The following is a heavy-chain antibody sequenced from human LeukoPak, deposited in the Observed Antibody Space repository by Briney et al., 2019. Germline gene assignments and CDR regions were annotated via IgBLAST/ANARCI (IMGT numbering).Heavy chain of an antibody. V-gene: IGHV1-18*01. CDR1: GYTFTSYG. Sequence: ASVKVSCKASGYTFTSYGITWVRQAPGQGLEWMGWISPYNGHTNYAQKLQGRVTMTTDTSTSTAYMQLRSLRSDDAAVYYCARDPRYCSSDICPPPDYWGQGTLVTVSS. CDR3: ARDPRYCSSDICPPPDY. D-gene: IGHD2-2*01. CDR2: ISPYNGHT. J-gene: IGHJ4*02.